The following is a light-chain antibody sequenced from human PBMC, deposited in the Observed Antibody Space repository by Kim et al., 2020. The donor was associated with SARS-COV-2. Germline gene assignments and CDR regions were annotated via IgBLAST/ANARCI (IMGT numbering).Light chain of an antibody. CDR1: DIGSKN. V-gene: IGLV3-9*01. CDR3: QVWDSSTGV. J-gene: IGLJ3*02. CDR2: RDS. Sequence: SVALGQTATITCGGNDIGSKNVHWYQQKPAQAPVLVIYRDSNRPSGIPELFSGSNSGNTATLTISRAQAGDEADYYCQVWDSSTGVFGGGTQLTVL.